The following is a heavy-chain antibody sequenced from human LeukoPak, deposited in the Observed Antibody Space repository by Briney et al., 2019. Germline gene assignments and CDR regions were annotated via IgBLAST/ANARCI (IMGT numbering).Heavy chain of an antibody. CDR2: IKQDGSEI. CDR1: GFTFSDYW. D-gene: IGHD4-17*01. V-gene: IGHV3-7*01. Sequence: PGGSLRLSCAASGFTFSDYWMSWVRLAPGKGLEWVANIKQDGSEIYYVDSVKGRFTISRDNAKNSLYLQMNSLRAEDTAVYYCAKDGDYGDYWHYNYMDVWGKGTTVTISS. CDR3: AKDGDYGDYWHYNYMDV. J-gene: IGHJ6*03.